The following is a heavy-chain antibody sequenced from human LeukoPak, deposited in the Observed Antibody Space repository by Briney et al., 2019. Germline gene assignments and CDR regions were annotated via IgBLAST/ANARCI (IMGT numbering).Heavy chain of an antibody. CDR1: GFTFNNYA. D-gene: IGHD2-2*01. V-gene: IGHV3-23*01. J-gene: IGHJ4*02. Sequence: GGSLSLSCAASGFTFNNYAMSWVRQAPGEGLEWVSAISGGGDSTYYADSVKGRFTISRDNSKNTLYLQMNSLRAEDTAVYYCATSPASSCLDDWGQGTLVTVSS. CDR2: ISGGGDST. CDR3: ATSPASSCLDD.